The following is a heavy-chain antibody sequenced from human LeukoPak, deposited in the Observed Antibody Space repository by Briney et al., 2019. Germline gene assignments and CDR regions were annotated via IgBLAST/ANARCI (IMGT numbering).Heavy chain of an antibody. Sequence: GGSLRLSCAASGFTFSTYTMHWVRQAPGKGLEWVSSISSSSSYIYYADSVKGRFTTSRDNAKNSLYLQMNSLRAEDTAVYYCACTDTLDVWGKGATVTVSS. CDR2: ISSSSSYI. J-gene: IGHJ6*04. CDR1: GFTFSTYT. CDR3: ACTDTLDV. D-gene: IGHD2-2*01. V-gene: IGHV3-21*04.